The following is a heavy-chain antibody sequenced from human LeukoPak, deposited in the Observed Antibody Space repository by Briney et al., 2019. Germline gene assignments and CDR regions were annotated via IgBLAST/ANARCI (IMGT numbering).Heavy chain of an antibody. CDR1: GFTFSNAW. CDR2: IKSNSDGGTT. Sequence: GGSLRLSCAASGFTFSNAWMSWVRQAPGKGLEWVGRIKSNSDGGTTDYAAPVKGRFTISRDDSRNTLYLHMSSLKIEDAAVFYCTTAPLDYYSFMDVWGKGTTVTVSS. CDR3: TTAPLDYYSFMDV. V-gene: IGHV3-15*01. J-gene: IGHJ6*03.